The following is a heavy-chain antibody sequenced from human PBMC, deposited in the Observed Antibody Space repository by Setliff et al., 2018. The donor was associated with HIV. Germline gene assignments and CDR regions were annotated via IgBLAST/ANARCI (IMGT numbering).Heavy chain of an antibody. V-gene: IGHV4-59*08. J-gene: IGHJ3*02. CDR1: GDLINNHN. D-gene: IGHD3-22*01. Sequence: PSETLSLTCTVSGDLINNHNWNWIRQSPEKGLEWLGNIHYSGTSNYNSSLKSRNVISLDTSKKQFSLHFYSVTAADTAVYYCARSRIRGYYDTSPAMAFDIWGQGTMVTVSS. CDR2: IHYSGTS. CDR3: ARSRIRGYYDTSPAMAFDI.